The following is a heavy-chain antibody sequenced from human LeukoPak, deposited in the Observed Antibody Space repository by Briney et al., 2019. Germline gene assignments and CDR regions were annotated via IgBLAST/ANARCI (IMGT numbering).Heavy chain of an antibody. V-gene: IGHV3-23*01. D-gene: IGHD2-15*01. Sequence: GGSLRLSCVGSGFTSIAYALTWARQAPGKGLEWVSAISGSGGSTYYADSVKGRFTISRDNSKNTLYLQMNSLRAEDTAVYYCAKDKGLLPSYDAFDIWGQGTMVTVSS. J-gene: IGHJ3*02. CDR1: GFTSIAYA. CDR3: AKDKGLLPSYDAFDI. CDR2: ISGSGGST.